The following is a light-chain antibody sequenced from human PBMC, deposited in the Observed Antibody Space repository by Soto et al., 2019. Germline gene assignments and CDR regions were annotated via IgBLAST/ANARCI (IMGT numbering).Light chain of an antibody. Sequence: DIQMTRSPSTLSASVGDRVTITCRASQSISNWLAWYQQKPGKAPKLLIYDASSLESGVPSRFSGSGSGTEFTLTISSLQPDDFATFYCQQYNSYPWTFGQGTKVEIK. V-gene: IGKV1-5*01. CDR1: QSISNW. J-gene: IGKJ1*01. CDR3: QQYNSYPWT. CDR2: DAS.